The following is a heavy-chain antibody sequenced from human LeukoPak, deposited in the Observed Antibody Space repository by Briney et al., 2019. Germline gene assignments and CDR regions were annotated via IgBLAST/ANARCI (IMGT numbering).Heavy chain of an antibody. CDR2: TYYRSKWYN. J-gene: IGHJ4*02. CDR1: GDSVSSKNGA. D-gene: IGHD6-19*01. Sequence: SQTLSLTCVVSGDSVSSKNGAWNWIGQSPSRGLEWLGRTYYRSKWYNDYAESMEGRMTISQDTSKNQYSLHLNSVTPDDTAVYYCARDFGTTGWHTFDYWGQGTLVTVSS. V-gene: IGHV6-1*01. CDR3: ARDFGTTGWHTFDY.